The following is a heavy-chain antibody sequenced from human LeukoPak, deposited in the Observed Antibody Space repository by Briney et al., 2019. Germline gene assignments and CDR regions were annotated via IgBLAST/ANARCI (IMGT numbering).Heavy chain of an antibody. CDR3: ATSVTYDWLRRGLFDY. Sequence: ASVKVSCKVSGYTLTELSMHWVRQAPGKGLEWMGGFDQEDGETIYAQKCQARFTMTEDTSTDTAYMELSSLRSEDTAVYYCATSVTYDWLRRGLFDYWGQGTLVTVSS. CDR1: GYTLTELS. J-gene: IGHJ4*02. CDR2: FDQEDGET. D-gene: IGHD3-9*01. V-gene: IGHV1-24*01.